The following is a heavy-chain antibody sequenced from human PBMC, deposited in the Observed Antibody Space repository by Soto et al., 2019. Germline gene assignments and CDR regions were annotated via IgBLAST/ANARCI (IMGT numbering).Heavy chain of an antibody. D-gene: IGHD5-18*01. CDR2: IYWDDDK. Sequence: SGPTLVNPTQTLTLTCPFSGFSLSTSGVGVGWIRQPPGKALEWLALIYWDDDKRYSPSLKSRLTITKDTSKNQVVLTMTNMDPVDTATYYCAHTKNMVRGPYYYYGMDVWGQGTTVTVCS. CDR1: GFSLSTSGVG. CDR3: AHTKNMVRGPYYYYGMDV. V-gene: IGHV2-5*02. J-gene: IGHJ6*01.